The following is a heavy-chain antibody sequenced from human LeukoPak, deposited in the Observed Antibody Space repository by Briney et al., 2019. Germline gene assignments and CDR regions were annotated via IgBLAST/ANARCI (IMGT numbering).Heavy chain of an antibody. CDR2: IYYTGAT. J-gene: IGHJ4*02. CDR3: ATAGYSYGTGYYFVY. D-gene: IGHD5-18*01. Sequence: SETLPLTCTVSGGSISSYYWIWIELPPAKGLEWIGYIYYTGATYYNHSLTSRVTISLDTDKNQLALPQSAVTVPAADVSVSATAGYSYGTGYYFVYWGQGALVTVSS. CDR1: GGSISSYY. V-gene: IGHV4-59*12.